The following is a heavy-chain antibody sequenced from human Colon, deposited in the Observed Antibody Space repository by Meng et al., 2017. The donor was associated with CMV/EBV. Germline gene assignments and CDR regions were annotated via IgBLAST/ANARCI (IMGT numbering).Heavy chain of an antibody. V-gene: IGHV1-69*05. Sequence: SVKVSCKASGGTFSSYAISWVRQAPGQGLEWMGGIIPIFGTANYAQKFQGRVTITTDESTSTAYMELSRLRSDDTAVYYCARDALYGELTNWFDPWGQGTLVTVSS. D-gene: IGHD3-10*01. CDR3: ARDALYGELTNWFDP. CDR1: GGTFSSYA. J-gene: IGHJ5*02. CDR2: IIPIFGTA.